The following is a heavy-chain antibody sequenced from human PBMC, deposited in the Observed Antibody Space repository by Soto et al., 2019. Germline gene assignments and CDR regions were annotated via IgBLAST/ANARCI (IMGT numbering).Heavy chain of an antibody. J-gene: IGHJ6*02. D-gene: IGHD2-2*03. V-gene: IGHV1-2*04. CDR3: ARLNGYCISTNCHGYYGMDV. Sequence: ASVKVSCKASGYTFTGYYMHWVRQAPGQGLEWMGWINPNSGGTNYAQKFQGWVTISVDTSKNEFSLRLSSVTAADTAVYYCARLNGYCISTNCHGYYGMDVWGQGTTVTVSS. CDR1: GYTFTGYY. CDR2: INPNSGGT.